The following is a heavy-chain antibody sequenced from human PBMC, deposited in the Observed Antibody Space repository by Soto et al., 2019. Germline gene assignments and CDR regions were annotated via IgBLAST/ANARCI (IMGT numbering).Heavy chain of an antibody. CDR2: ISDSGRDT. CDR1: GFTFSNYA. Sequence: EVQLLDSGGGLVQPGGSLRLSCAAFGFTFSNYALSWVRQAPEKGLEWVSAISDSGRDTYYADSVKGRFTMSRDDSTNTVFLQMNSLRAEDTAIYYCARTLPRSGSAPYDYTLGVWGQGTTVTVSS. CDR3: ARTLPRSGSAPYDYTLGV. V-gene: IGHV3-23*01. J-gene: IGHJ6*02.